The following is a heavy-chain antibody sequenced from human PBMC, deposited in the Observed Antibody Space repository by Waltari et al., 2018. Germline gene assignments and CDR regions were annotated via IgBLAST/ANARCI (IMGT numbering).Heavy chain of an antibody. V-gene: IGHV3-48*01. J-gene: IGHJ4*02. CDR2: ISSSSSTI. CDR1: GFTFSSYS. CDR3: ASNSLDRDY. Sequence: EVQLVESGGGLVQPGGSLRLSCAASGFTFSSYSMNWVRQAPGKGLEWVSYISSSSSTIYYADSVKGRFTISRDNAKNSLYLQMNSLRAEDTAVYYCASNSLDRDYWGQGTLVTVSS. D-gene: IGHD1-26*01.